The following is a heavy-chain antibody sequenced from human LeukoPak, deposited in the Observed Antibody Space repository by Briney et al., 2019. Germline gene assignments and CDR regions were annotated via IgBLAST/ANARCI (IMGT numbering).Heavy chain of an antibody. CDR3: AKDLGRFLSLYYLDY. V-gene: IGHV3-23*01. J-gene: IGHJ4*02. CDR2: ISGSGGST. D-gene: IGHD3-3*01. CDR1: GFTFSSYA. Sequence: TGGSLILSCAASGFTFSSYAMSWVRQAPGKGLEWVSAISGSGGSTYYADSVKGRFTIARDNSKNTLYLQMNSLRAEDTAVYYCAKDLGRFLSLYYLDYWGQGTLVTVSS.